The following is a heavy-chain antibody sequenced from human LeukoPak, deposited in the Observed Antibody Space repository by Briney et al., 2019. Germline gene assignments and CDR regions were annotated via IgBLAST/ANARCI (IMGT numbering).Heavy chain of an antibody. J-gene: IGHJ4*02. CDR1: GFTFSRHP. V-gene: IGHV3-48*01. CDR2: ISPGTI. Sequence: PGGSLRLSCAASGFTFSRHPMNWVRQAPGKGLEWVSYISPGTIYYADSVKGRFTISRDNSKNTLYLQMNSLRAEDTAVYYCVRTYGSGNFRGYWGQGTLVTVSS. D-gene: IGHD3-10*01. CDR3: VRTYGSGNFRGY.